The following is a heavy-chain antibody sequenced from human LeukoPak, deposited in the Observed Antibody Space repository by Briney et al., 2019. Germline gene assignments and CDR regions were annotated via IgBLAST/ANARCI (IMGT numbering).Heavy chain of an antibody. CDR3: AKFGTYWYFDL. J-gene: IGHJ2*01. Sequence: GGSLRLSCAASGFTFSSYAMSWVRQAPGKGLEWVSAISGSGGSTYYADSVKGRFTISRYNSKNTLYLQMNSLRAEDTALYYCAKFGTYWYFDLWGRGTLVTVSS. CDR2: ISGSGGST. D-gene: IGHD1-14*01. V-gene: IGHV3-23*01. CDR1: GFTFSSYA.